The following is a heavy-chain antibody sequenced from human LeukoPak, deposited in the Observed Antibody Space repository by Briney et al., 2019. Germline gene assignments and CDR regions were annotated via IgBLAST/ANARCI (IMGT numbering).Heavy chain of an antibody. D-gene: IGHD3-3*01. Sequence: ASVKVSCKASGYTFTSYDINCVRQATGQGLGWMGGMNPNSGNTGYARKFQCRVTMTRNTSISTAYIELSSLRSEDTAVYYCARSNYDFWSGYANWFDPWGQGTLVTVSS. J-gene: IGHJ5*02. CDR3: ARSNYDFWSGYANWFDP. V-gene: IGHV1-8*01. CDR2: MNPNSGNT. CDR1: GYTFTSYD.